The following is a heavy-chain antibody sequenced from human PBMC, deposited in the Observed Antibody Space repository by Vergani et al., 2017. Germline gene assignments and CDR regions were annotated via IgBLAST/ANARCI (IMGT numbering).Heavy chain of an antibody. J-gene: IGHJ5*02. CDR3: GGVADFYGLGSRRLDL. V-gene: IGHV4-59*01. Sequence: QVRLQESGPGLVKPSETLSLTCSVSGGSMSGYYWSWIRQPPGKELEWIGYMYHSGSTNYNPSLETRVPISGDTSKNQFSLKLNSVTAADTAVYYCGGVADFYGLGSRRLDLWGQGILVTVSS. CDR2: MYHSGST. CDR1: GGSMSGYY. D-gene: IGHD3-10*01.